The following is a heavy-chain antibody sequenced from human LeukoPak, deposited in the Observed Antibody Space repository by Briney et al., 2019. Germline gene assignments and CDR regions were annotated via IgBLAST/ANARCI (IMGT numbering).Heavy chain of an antibody. J-gene: IGHJ4*02. D-gene: IGHD6-19*01. CDR2: IYYSGST. CDR3: CGSGWFAGPFGY. V-gene: IGHV4-39*07. CDR1: GGSISSYY. Sequence: SETLSLTCTVSGGSISSYYWSWIRQPPGKGLEWIGSIYYSGSTYYNPSLKSRVTISVDTSKNQFSLKLSSVTAADTAVYYCCGSGWFAGPFGYWGQGALVTVSS.